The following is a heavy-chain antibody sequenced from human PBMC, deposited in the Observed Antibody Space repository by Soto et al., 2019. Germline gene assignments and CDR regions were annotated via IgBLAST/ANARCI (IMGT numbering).Heavy chain of an antibody. CDR3: AREGVAAGYYYYMDV. V-gene: IGHV3-66*01. CDR2: IYSGGST. Sequence: EVQLVESGGGLVQPGGSLRLSCAASGFTVSSNYMSWVRQAPGKGLEWVSVIYSGGSTYYADSVKGRFTISRDNSKNTLYLQMNSLRAEDTAVYYCAREGVAAGYYYYMDVWGKGTTVTVSS. CDR1: GFTVSSNY. D-gene: IGHD6-13*01. J-gene: IGHJ6*03.